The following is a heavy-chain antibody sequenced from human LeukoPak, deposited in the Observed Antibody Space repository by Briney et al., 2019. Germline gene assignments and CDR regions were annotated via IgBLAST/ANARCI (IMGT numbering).Heavy chain of an antibody. J-gene: IGHJ5*02. D-gene: IGHD5-18*01. CDR2: IFYSGST. CDR3: ARRVRYSYGYNWFDP. Sequence: SETLSLTCTVSGASVSSDGYYWRWIRQPPGKGLESIGYIFYSGSTNYNPSLKSRVTISVDTSNNQFSLKLSSVTAAGTAVYYCARRVRYSYGYNWFDPWGQGTLVTVSS. V-gene: IGHV4-61*08. CDR1: GASVSSDGYY.